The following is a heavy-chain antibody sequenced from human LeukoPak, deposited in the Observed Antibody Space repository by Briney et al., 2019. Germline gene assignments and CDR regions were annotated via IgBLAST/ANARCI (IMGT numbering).Heavy chain of an antibody. J-gene: IGHJ5*02. Sequence: PSETLSLTCTVSGGSISSGDYYWSWIRQPPGKGLEWIGYIYYSGSTYYNPSLKSRVTISVDTSKNQFSLKLSSVTAADTAVYYCARGTYYDFWSGYTNWFDPWGQGTLATVSS. CDR3: ARGTYYDFWSGYTNWFDP. D-gene: IGHD3-3*01. V-gene: IGHV4-30-4*08. CDR1: GGSISSGDYY. CDR2: IYYSGST.